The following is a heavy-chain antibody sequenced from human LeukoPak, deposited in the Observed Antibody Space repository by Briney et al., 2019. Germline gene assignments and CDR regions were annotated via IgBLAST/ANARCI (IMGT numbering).Heavy chain of an antibody. D-gene: IGHD3-16*02. J-gene: IGHJ3*02. CDR3: VRVKLYEDAFDI. CDR1: GFTFSSYD. V-gene: IGHV3-13*01. Sequence: GGSLRLSCAASGFTFSSYDMHWVRQATGKGLEWVSAIGTAGDTYYPGSVKGRFTISRENAKNSLYLQMNSLRAGDTAVYYCVRVKLYEDAFDIWGQGTMVTVSS. CDR2: IGTAGDT.